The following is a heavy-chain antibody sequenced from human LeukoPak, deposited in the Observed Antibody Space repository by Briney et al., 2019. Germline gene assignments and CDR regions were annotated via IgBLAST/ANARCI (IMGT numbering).Heavy chain of an antibody. V-gene: IGHV3-23*01. CDR1: GFTFSTYG. J-gene: IGHJ4*02. Sequence: GGSLRLSCAASGFTFSTYGMGWVRQAPGKGPEWVAAISTNGHNAYYPDSVKGRFTISRDNSENTLYLQMNTLRAEDTAVHYCAKGHTGYFFTIDYWGQGTLVTVSS. CDR3: AKGHTGYFFTIDY. D-gene: IGHD5-18*01. CDR2: ISTNGHNA.